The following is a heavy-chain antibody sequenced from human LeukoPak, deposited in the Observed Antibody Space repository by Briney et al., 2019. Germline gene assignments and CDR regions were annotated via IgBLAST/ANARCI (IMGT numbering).Heavy chain of an antibody. CDR3: ANGNRCTSPNCLGYYYFYMDV. J-gene: IGHJ6*03. D-gene: IGHD2-8*01. CDR1: GFTFSSYA. Sequence: GXXLRLSCAASGFTFSSYAMNWVRQAPGRGLEWVTGFSGSGGKTYYADSVKGRFTIFRDNSNYTLYLQMNSLRAEDTAVYYCANGNRCTSPNCLGYYYFYMDVWGKGTTVTVSS. CDR2: FSGSGGKT. V-gene: IGHV3-23*01.